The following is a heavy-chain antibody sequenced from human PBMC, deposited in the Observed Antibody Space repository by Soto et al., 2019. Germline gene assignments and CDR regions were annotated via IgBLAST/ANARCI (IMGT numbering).Heavy chain of an antibody. CDR1: GGSMRNYF. J-gene: IGHJ4*02. D-gene: IGHD6-13*01. V-gene: IGHV4-59*01. CDR3: AAGEASSRNLAPYYLDF. Sequence: SETLSLTCTVSGGSMRNYFWTWIRQPPGKGLEWIGYIHYSGATSFFPSYNPSLRGRVTISEDTSKNQFSLKLLSVTTADTAVHFCAAGEASSRNLAPYYLDFWGQGTLVTVSS. CDR2: IHYSGATSFFP.